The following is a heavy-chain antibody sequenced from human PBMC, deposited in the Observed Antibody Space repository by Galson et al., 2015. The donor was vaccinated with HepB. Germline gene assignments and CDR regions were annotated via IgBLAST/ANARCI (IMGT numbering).Heavy chain of an antibody. CDR2: IYYSGRT. CDR1: AGSISGHF. Sequence: DTLSLACTVSAGSISGHFGGWVRQPPGKGLEWIGYIYYSGRTNYNPSLKSRVTMSVDTSRNQFSLRLTSVTAADTAVYYCARGSWDSGTRPFDYWGRGTLVTVSS. J-gene: IGHJ4*02. V-gene: IGHV4-59*11. D-gene: IGHD3-10*01. CDR3: ARGSWDSGTRPFDY.